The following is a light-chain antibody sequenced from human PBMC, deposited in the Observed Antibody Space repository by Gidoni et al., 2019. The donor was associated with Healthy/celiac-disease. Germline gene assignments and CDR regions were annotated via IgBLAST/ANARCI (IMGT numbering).Light chain of an antibody. J-gene: IGKJ2*01. V-gene: IGKV3-20*01. CDR1: QSVSSSY. CDR3: QQHGSSIRYT. Sequence: IVLTQSPHTLSLSPVERATLSCRASQSVSSSYLAGYQQKPGQAPRLLIYGASSRATGIPDRFSGSGAGTDVTLTISRREPEDFSVYYCQQHGSSIRYTFGQGTKLEIK. CDR2: GAS.